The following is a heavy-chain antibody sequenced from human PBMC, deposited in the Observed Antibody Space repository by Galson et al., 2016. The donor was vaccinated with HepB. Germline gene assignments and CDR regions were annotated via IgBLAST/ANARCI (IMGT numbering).Heavy chain of an antibody. D-gene: IGHD3-10*01. Sequence: PALVKPTQTLTLTCSFSGFSLGTTEEAVGWIRQPPGKALEWPGVSYWDDDRRYSPSLKHRLTFTKDTSKNQVVLTMTKMDPVDTATYYCAHSDGSVRACDFWGQGALVTVSS. CDR3: AHSDGSVRACDF. CDR1: GFSLGTTEEA. V-gene: IGHV2-5*02. J-gene: IGHJ4*02. CDR2: SYWDDDR.